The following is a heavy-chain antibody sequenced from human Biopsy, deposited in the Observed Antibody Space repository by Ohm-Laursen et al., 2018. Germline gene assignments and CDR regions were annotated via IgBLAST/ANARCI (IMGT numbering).Heavy chain of an antibody. CDR2: IYYSGGT. CDR1: GGSMTGYE. CDR3: ARVEAGTYDALDI. V-gene: IGHV4-59*07. D-gene: IGHD1-26*01. Sequence: SDTLSLTCSVSGGSMTGYEWRWIRLAPGKGLEWIGYIYYSGGTKYNPSLASRVTFSVDMSKSQFSLKLYSVTAADTAVYYCARVEAGTYDALDIWGQGALVAVSA. J-gene: IGHJ3*02.